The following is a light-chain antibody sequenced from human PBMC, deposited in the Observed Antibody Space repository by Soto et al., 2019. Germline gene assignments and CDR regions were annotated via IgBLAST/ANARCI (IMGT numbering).Light chain of an antibody. J-gene: IGKJ4*01. CDR1: QSISSY. CDR2: AAS. CDR3: QQSYSTSSLT. V-gene: IGKV1-39*01. Sequence: DIQMTQSPSSLSASVGDRVTITCRASQSISSYLNWYQQKPGQAPKLLIYAASSLQSGVPSRFSGGGSGTDFTLTISSLQPEDFATYYCQQSYSTSSLTFGGGTKVEIK.